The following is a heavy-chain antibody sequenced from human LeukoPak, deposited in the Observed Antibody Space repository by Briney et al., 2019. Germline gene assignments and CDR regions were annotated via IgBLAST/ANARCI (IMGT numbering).Heavy chain of an antibody. D-gene: IGHD1-26*01. V-gene: IGHV3-30*02. Sequence: GGSLRLSCAASGFIFSSYGMHWVRQAPGKGLEWVAFIRYDGSKKYYADSVKGRFTISRDNSKNTLYLQMNSLRAEDTAVYYCARDPSYSENLDYWGQGTLVTVSS. CDR2: IRYDGSKK. CDR3: ARDPSYSENLDY. J-gene: IGHJ4*02. CDR1: GFIFSSYG.